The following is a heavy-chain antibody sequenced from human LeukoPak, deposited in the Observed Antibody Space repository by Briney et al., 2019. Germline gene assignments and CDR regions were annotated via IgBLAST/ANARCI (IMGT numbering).Heavy chain of an antibody. D-gene: IGHD3-10*01. J-gene: IGHJ5*02. CDR2: INHSGST. CDR3: ARGLRYYGSGSYWFDP. CDR1: GGSFSGYY. Sequence: SETLSLTCAVYGGSFSGYYWSWLRQPPGKGLEWIGEINHSGSTNYNPSLKSRVTISVDTSKNQFSLKLSSVTAADTAVYYCARGLRYYGSGSYWFDPWGQGTLVTVSS. V-gene: IGHV4-34*01.